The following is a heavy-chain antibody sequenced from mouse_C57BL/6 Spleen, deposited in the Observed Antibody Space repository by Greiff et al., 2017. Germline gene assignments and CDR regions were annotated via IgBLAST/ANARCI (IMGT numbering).Heavy chain of an antibody. CDR2: INPNNGGT. CDR1: GYTFTDYN. D-gene: IGHD2-4*01. CDR3: ARSGAYYDYGFAY. V-gene: IGHV1-18*01. J-gene: IGHJ3*01. Sequence: EVQGVESGPELVKPGASVKIPCKASGYTFTDYNMDWVKQSHGKSLEWIGDINPNNGGTIYNQKFKGKATLTVDKSSSTAYMELRSLTSEDTAVYYCARSGAYYDYGFAYWGQGTLVTVSA.